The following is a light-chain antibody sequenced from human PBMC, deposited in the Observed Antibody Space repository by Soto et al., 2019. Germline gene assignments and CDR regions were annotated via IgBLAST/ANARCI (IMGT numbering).Light chain of an antibody. CDR3: QQYCSSPPT. CDR1: QSVSTNN. J-gene: IGKJ1*01. Sequence: EIVLTQSPVTLALSPGERATLSCRASQSVSTNNLAWYQRKPGQAPRLLIYGASSRATDIPARFSGSGSGTDFTLTITRLEPEDFSVYYCQQYCSSPPTFGQGTKVEI. V-gene: IGKV3-20*01. CDR2: GAS.